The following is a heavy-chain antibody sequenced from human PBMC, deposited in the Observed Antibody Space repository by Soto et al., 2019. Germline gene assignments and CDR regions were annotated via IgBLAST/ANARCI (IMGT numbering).Heavy chain of an antibody. Sequence: PGESLKISCQGSGYTFANSWLAWVRQMPGKGLEWLGNIFPGDSDTKYSPSFQGRVTLSADTSISTAYLHWSSLKASDTAIYFCVRHLRARGVVRDGXLDFWAQRTLVTVSS. J-gene: IGHJ4*02. V-gene: IGHV5-51*01. CDR3: VRHLRARGVVRDGXLDF. D-gene: IGHD3-10*01. CDR1: GYTFANSW. CDR2: IFPGDSDT.